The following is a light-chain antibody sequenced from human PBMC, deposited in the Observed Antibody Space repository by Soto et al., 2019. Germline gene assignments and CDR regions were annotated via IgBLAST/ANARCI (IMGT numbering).Light chain of an antibody. CDR2: RNT. CDR3: HSFDRSLSGYV. J-gene: IGLJ1*01. Sequence: SALTQPPSVSGAPGQRVTISCTGSISNIGAGYGVHWYQQVPGTAPKLLIYRNTNRPSGVPDRFSGSKSGTSASLAITGLQAEDEADYYCHSFDRSLSGYVLGTGTKVTVL. V-gene: IGLV1-40*01. CDR1: ISNIGAGYG.